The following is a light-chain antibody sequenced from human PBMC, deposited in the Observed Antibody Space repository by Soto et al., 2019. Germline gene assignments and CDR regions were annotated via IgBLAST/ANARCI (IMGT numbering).Light chain of an antibody. Sequence: EIVLTQSPGTLSLSPGERATLSCRASQSVSSSYLAWYQQKPGQAPRLLIYGASSRATGIPDRFSGSGSGTDFTLTISRLEPEDFAVYYCQQYGSSPRGYTFGQATKLEIK. CDR3: QQYGSSPRGYT. CDR2: GAS. V-gene: IGKV3-20*01. CDR1: QSVSSSY. J-gene: IGKJ2*01.